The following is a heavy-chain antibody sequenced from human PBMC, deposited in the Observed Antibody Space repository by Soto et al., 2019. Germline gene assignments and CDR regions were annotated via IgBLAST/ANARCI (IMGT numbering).Heavy chain of an antibody. CDR1: GGSISSYY. J-gene: IGHJ4*02. V-gene: IGHV4-59*08. Sequence: SETLSLTCTVSGGSISSYYWSWIRQPPGKGLEWIGYIYYSGSTNYNPSLKSRVTISVDTSKNQFSLKLSSVTAADTAVYYCARSHVLRYFDWPDWGQGTLVTVSS. D-gene: IGHD3-9*01. CDR2: IYYSGST. CDR3: ARSHVLRYFDWPD.